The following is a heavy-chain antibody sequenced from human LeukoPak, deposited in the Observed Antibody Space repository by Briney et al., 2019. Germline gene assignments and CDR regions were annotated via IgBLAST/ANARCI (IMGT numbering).Heavy chain of an antibody. CDR3: TTDTGCSGGTCYSFYDY. V-gene: IGHV3-7*01. Sequence: QPGGSLRLSCAASGFTFNSCWMTWVRQAPGKGLEWVANIKEDGSEKYYVDSVKGRFTISRDNAKNSLYLQVNSLIAEDTAVYYCTTDTGCSGGTCYSFYDYWGQGTLVTVSS. J-gene: IGHJ4*02. CDR1: GFTFNSCW. D-gene: IGHD2-15*01. CDR2: IKEDGSEK.